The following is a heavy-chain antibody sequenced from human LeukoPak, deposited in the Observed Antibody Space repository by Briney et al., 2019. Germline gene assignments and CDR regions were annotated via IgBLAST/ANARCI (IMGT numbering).Heavy chain of an antibody. Sequence: SVKVSCKASGYTFSSYAISWVRQAPGQGLEWMRGIIPIFGTANYAQKFQGRVTITADESTSTAYMELSSLRSEDTAVYYCARDYYDSSGYFGRVFAYWGQGTLVTVSS. CDR3: ARDYYDSSGYFGRVFAY. V-gene: IGHV1-69*13. J-gene: IGHJ4*02. CDR2: IIPIFGTA. CDR1: GYTFSSYA. D-gene: IGHD3-22*01.